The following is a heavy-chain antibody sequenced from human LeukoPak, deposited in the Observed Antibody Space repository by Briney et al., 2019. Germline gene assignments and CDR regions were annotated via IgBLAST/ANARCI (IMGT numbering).Heavy chain of an antibody. J-gene: IGHJ4*02. D-gene: IGHD3-10*01. CDR3: ASSEKYGSGSYDY. V-gene: IGHV4-59*01. CDR1: GFTFSSYS. CDR2: IYYSGST. Sequence: GSLRLSCAASGFTFSSYSMNWVRQPPGKGLEWIGYIYYSGSTYYNPSLKSRVTISVDTSKNQFSLKLSSVTAADTAVYYCASSEKYGSGSYDYWGQGTLVTVSS.